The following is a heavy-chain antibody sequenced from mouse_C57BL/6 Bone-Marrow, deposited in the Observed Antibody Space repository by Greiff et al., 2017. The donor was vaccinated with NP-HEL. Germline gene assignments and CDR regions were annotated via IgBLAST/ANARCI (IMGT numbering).Heavy chain of an antibody. V-gene: IGHV1-62-2*01. CDR2: FYPGSGSI. CDR3: ARHEDSSGYVPYFDY. Sequence: QVQLKESGAELVKPGASVKLSCKASGYTFTEYTIHWVKQRSGQGLEWIGWFYPGSGSIKYNEKFKDQATLTADKSSSTVYMELSSLTSEDSAVYFGARHEDSSGYVPYFDYWGQGTTLTVSS. J-gene: IGHJ2*01. D-gene: IGHD3-2*02. CDR1: GYTFTEYT.